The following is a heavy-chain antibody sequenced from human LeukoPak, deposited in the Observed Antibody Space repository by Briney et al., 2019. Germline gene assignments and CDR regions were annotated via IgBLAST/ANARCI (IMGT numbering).Heavy chain of an antibody. CDR1: GFTFSSYW. D-gene: IGHD5-18*01. V-gene: IGHV3-74*01. CDR3: AMGGGYSYGNFDY. Sequence: PGGSLRLSCAASGFTFSSYWMHWVRQAPGKGLVGVSRINSDGSSTSYADSVKGRFIISSDNAKNTLYLQMNSLRAEDTAVYYCAMGGGYSYGNFDYWGQGTLVTVSS. J-gene: IGHJ4*02. CDR2: INSDGSST.